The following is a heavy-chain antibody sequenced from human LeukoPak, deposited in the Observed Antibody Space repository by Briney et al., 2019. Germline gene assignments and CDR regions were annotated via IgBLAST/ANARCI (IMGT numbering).Heavy chain of an antibody. V-gene: IGHV3-30*18. CDR2: ISYDGSNK. J-gene: IGHJ6*04. CDR3: AKDSVGYCSSTSCFDSAMDV. D-gene: IGHD2-2*01. CDR1: GFTFSSYG. Sequence: GGSLRLSCAASGFTFSSYGMHWVRQAPGKGLEGVAVISYDGSNKYYADSVKGRFTISRDNSKNTLYLQMNSLRAEDTAVYYCAKDSVGYCSSTSCFDSAMDVWGKGTTVTVSS.